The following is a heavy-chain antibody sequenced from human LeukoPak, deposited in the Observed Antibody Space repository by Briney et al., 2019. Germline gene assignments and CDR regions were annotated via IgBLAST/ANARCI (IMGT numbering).Heavy chain of an antibody. CDR2: ITGSGGNT. Sequence: GGSLRLSCAASGFTFSNYAMSWVRQAPGKGLGWVSAITGSGGNTYYADSVKGRFTISRDNSKNTVFLQMNSLRAEDTAVYYCAKWGDYDVLTGYYVSDYWGQGTLVTISS. J-gene: IGHJ4*02. CDR3: AKWGDYDVLTGYYVSDY. V-gene: IGHV3-23*01. CDR1: GFTFSNYA. D-gene: IGHD3-9*01.